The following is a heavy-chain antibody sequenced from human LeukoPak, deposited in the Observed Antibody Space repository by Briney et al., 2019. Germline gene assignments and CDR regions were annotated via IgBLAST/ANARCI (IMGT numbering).Heavy chain of an antibody. CDR2: IYYSGST. D-gene: IGHD1-26*01. J-gene: IGHJ3*02. CDR3: ARGVGGSYPNAFDI. V-gene: IGHV4-39*07. Sequence: PSETLSLTCTVSGGSISSSSYYWGWIRQPPGKGLEWIGSIYYSGSTYYNPSLKSRVTMSVDTSKNHFSLKLSSVTAVDTAVYYCARGVGGSYPNAFDIWGQGTMVTVSS. CDR1: GGSISSSSYY.